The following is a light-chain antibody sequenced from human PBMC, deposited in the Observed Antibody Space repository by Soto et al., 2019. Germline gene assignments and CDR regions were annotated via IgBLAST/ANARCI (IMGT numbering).Light chain of an antibody. V-gene: IGKV1-17*01. CDR2: AAS. CDR3: LQHNSYTRT. J-gene: IGKJ1*01. CDR1: PGIRND. Sequence: DIQMTQSPSTLSGSVGDRVLITCRASPGIRNDLGWYQQKPGKAPKSLIYAASSLQSGVPSRFSGSGSGTEFNLTISRLQTEDFATYDCLQHNSYTRTFGQGTKVDIK.